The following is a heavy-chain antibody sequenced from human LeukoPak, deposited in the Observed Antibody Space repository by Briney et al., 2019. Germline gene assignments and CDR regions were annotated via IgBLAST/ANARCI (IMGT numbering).Heavy chain of an antibody. CDR1: GFTFSSYA. CDR3: AKDLKAYYDFWSGSGYCYYYMDV. Sequence: QSGGSLRVYCAASGFTFSSYAMSWVRQAPGKGLEWVSAISGSGGSTYYADSVKGRFTISRDNSKNTLYLQLNSLRAEDTAVYYCAKDLKAYYDFWSGSGYCYYYMDVWGKGTTVTVSS. V-gene: IGHV3-23*01. J-gene: IGHJ6*03. D-gene: IGHD3-3*01. CDR2: ISGSGGST.